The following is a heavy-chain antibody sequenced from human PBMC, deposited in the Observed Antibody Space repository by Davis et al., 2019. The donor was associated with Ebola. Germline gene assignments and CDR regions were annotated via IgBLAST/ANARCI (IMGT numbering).Heavy chain of an antibody. D-gene: IGHD4-11*01. J-gene: IGHJ4*02. Sequence: PGGSLRLSCAGSGFTFSTYAMTWVRQAPGKGLEWVSRISGSGGDPHYADSVKGRFTISRDNAKNTLYLQMNSLRAEDTAVYYCARGGTTVTTPLDYWGQGTQVTVSS. CDR1: GFTFSTYA. CDR3: ARGGTTVTTPLDY. CDR2: ISGSGGDP. V-gene: IGHV3-23*01.